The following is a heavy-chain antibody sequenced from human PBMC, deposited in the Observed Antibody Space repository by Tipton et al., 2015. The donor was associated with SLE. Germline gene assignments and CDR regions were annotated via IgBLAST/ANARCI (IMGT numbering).Heavy chain of an antibody. Sequence: LRLSCTVSGGSVSSSSKYWAWIRQPPGKGLEWIGSIYYTGTTTYYNSFLKSRVTMSVDTSKNQFSLRLTSVTAADTAVYYCARRRFQSAPDYWGQGTLVSVSS. CDR2: IYYTGTTT. J-gene: IGHJ4*02. D-gene: IGHD2-21*01. V-gene: IGHV4-39*07. CDR3: ARRRFQSAPDY. CDR1: GGSVSSSSKY.